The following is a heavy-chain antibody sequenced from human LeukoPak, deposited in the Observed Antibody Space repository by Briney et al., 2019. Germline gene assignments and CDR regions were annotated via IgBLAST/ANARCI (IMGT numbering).Heavy chain of an antibody. D-gene: IGHD1/OR15-1a*01. Sequence: PGGSLRLSCAASGFTFSSYEMNWVRQAPGKGLEWVSYISSSGSSIYYADSVEGRFTISRDNAKNSLYLQMSSLRAEDTAVYYCARVNWKNNYFDYWGQGTLVTVSS. J-gene: IGHJ4*02. CDR1: GFTFSSYE. V-gene: IGHV3-48*03. CDR3: ARVNWKNNYFDY. CDR2: ISSSGSSI.